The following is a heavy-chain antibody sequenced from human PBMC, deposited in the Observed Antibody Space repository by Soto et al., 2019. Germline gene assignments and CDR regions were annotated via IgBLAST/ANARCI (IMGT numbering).Heavy chain of an antibody. Sequence: EVQLVESGGGLVQPGGSLRLSCAASGFTFSSHWMHWVRQAPGKGLVWVSRINSDGSSTSYADSVKGRFTISRDNAKNTLYLQKNSLRAEDTAVYYCARDSVVVVRDAIVHYYYYYMDVWGKGTKVTVS. CDR3: ARDSVVVVRDAIVHYYYYYMDV. V-gene: IGHV3-74*01. J-gene: IGHJ6*03. CDR2: INSDGSST. D-gene: IGHD2-2*02. CDR1: GFTFSSHW.